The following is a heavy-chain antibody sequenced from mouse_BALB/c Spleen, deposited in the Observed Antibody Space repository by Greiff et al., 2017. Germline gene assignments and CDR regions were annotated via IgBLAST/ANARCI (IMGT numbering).Heavy chain of an antibody. CDR2: ISSGGST. J-gene: IGHJ4*01. V-gene: IGHV5-6-5*01. CDR3: ASDYYGSSSYAMDY. D-gene: IGHD1-1*01. CDR1: GFTFSSYA. Sequence: EVKLVESGGGLVKPGGSLKLSCAASGFTFSSYAMSWVRQTPEKRLEWVASISSGGSTYYPDSVKGRFTISRDNARNILYLQMSSLRSEDTAMYYCASDYYGSSSYAMDYWGQGTSVTVSS.